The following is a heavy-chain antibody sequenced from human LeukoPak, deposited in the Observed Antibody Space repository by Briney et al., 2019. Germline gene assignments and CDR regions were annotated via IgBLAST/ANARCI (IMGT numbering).Heavy chain of an antibody. CDR1: GFTFSSYS. J-gene: IGHJ4*02. Sequence: GGSLRLSCAASGFTFSSYSMNWVRQAPGKGLEWVSYISSSSSTTYYADSVKGRFTISRDNAKNSLYLQMNSLRAEDTAVYYCARDGGYSYGYPFDYWGQGTLVTVSS. CDR2: ISSSSSTT. CDR3: ARDGGYSYGYPFDY. D-gene: IGHD5-18*01. V-gene: IGHV3-48*01.